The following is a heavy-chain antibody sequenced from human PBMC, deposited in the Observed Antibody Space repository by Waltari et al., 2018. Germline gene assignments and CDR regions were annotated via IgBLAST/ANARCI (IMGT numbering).Heavy chain of an antibody. Sequence: EVQLLESGGGLVQPGGSLRLSCAASGFTFSSYAMSWVRQAPGRGLEWVSPISGRGGSTYSAYSVKSRFTISRDNSKNTLYLQMNSLRAEDTAVYYCAKDYGDQNTWGQGTLVTVSS. CDR3: AKDYGDQNT. J-gene: IGHJ4*02. V-gene: IGHV3-23*01. D-gene: IGHD4-17*01. CDR1: GFTFSSYA. CDR2: ISGRGGST.